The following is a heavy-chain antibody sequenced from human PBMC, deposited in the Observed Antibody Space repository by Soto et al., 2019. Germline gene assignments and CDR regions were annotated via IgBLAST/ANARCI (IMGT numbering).Heavy chain of an antibody. J-gene: IGHJ5*02. CDR2: INSDASHT. Sequence: EVQLVESGGGLVQPGGSLRLSCADSSFTFSTYWMHWLRQVPGKGLEWVSRINSDASHTYYADSVKGRFTISIDNAKNTLHLEMNSLSAEDTAVYYCGRGGQCITTSSYGNWSDPWGQGTLVTVSS. D-gene: IGHD2-2*01. CDR1: SFTFSTYW. CDR3: GRGGQCITTSSYGNWSDP. V-gene: IGHV3-74*01.